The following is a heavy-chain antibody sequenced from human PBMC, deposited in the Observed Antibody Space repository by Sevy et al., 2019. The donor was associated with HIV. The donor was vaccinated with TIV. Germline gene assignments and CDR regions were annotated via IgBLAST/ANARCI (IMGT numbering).Heavy chain of an antibody. CDR3: ITDPAYRGYDEEVINYYFYGMDV. CDR1: GFTFSSAW. Sequence: GGSLRLSCTASGFTFSSAWMSWVRQAPGRGLEWVGRIKSEFDGGAIDYAAPVKGRFTISREDSKNTVYLQMNSLKTEDTAVYYCITDPAYRGYDEEVINYYFYGMDVWGQGTTVTVSS. D-gene: IGHD5-12*01. V-gene: IGHV3-15*01. J-gene: IGHJ6*02. CDR2: IKSEFDGGAI.